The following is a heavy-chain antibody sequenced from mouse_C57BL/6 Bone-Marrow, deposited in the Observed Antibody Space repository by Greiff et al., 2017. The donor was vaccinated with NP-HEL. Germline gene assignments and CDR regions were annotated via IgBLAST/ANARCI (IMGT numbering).Heavy chain of an antibody. CDR1: GYTFTSYW. V-gene: IGHV1-7*01. D-gene: IGHD3-1*01. J-gene: IGHJ4*01. CDR3: ALWAMYYARDY. Sequence: QVQLQQSGAELAKPGASVKLSCKASGYTFTSYWMHWVKQRPGQGLEWIGYINPSSGYTKYNQKFKDKATLTADKSSSTAYLQLSSLTNEDSAAYYCALWAMYYARDYWGQGTAVTLSA. CDR2: INPSSGYT.